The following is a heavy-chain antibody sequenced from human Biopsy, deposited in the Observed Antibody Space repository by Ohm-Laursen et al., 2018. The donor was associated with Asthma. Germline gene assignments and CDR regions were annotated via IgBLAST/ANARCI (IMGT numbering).Heavy chain of an antibody. D-gene: IGHD2-2*01. CDR1: GLTFSSYW. J-gene: IGHJ6*02. V-gene: IGHV3-7*01. CDR2: IKKDGSEK. Sequence: SLRLSCSASGLTFSSYWMSWVRQAPGKGLEWVANIKKDGSEKYYVDSVKGRFTISRDNAKNSLYLHMNSLRAEDTAVYYCARRGYCTSPTCPWGRYATDVWGQGTTVTVSS. CDR3: ARRGYCTSPTCPWGRYATDV.